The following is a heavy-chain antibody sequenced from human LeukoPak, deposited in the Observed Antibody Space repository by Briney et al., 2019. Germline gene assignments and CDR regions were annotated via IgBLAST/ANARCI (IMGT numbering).Heavy chain of an antibody. V-gene: IGHV4-38-2*02. CDR3: ARAAYSGSFLDY. CDR2: IYHGGST. CDR1: GYSISSGYY. J-gene: IGHJ4*02. Sequence: SETLSLTCTVSGYSISSGYYWGWIRQSRGKGLEWIGSIYHGGSTYYNPSLKSRVTMSVDTSKNQFSLKLSSVTAADTAVYYSARAAYSGSFLDYWGQGTLVTVSS. D-gene: IGHD1-26*01.